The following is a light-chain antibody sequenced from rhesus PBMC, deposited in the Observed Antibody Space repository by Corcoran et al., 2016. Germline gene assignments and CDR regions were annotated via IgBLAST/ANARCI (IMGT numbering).Light chain of an antibody. CDR3: YQHDSGYRT. Sequence: QVILTQSPATLSLSPGERATLPGRASQSVSSYVAWYQQKPGQAPRLLISGASSRATGIPDRFRGSGSGTNFTCTISSLKPEDVGVYHCYQHDSGYRTFGQGTKVEIK. J-gene: IGKJ1*01. CDR2: GAS. CDR1: QSVSSY. V-gene: IGKV3-10*02.